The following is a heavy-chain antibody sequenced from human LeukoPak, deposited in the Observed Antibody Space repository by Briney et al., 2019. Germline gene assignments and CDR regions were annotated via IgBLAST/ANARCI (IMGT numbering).Heavy chain of an antibody. J-gene: IGHJ5*02. V-gene: IGHV3-15*01. D-gene: IGHD3-9*01. CDR2: IKSKTDGGTT. CDR1: GFIFSNAW. CDR3: ATYIRDILSGIPLAVS. Sequence: GGSLRLSCAASGFIFSNAWMSWVRQAPGKGLEWVGRIKSKTDGGTTDYAAPVKGRSTISREDSKKTLYLQMNSLKSDDTAFYYCATYIRDILSGIPLAVSWGQGTLVTVSS.